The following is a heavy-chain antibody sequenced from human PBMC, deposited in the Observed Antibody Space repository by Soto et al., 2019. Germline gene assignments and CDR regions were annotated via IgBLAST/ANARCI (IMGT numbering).Heavy chain of an antibody. CDR2: ISGSGGST. Sequence: PGGSLRLSCAASGFTFSSYAMSWVRQAPGKGLEWVSAISGSGGSTYYADSVKGRFTISRDNSKNTLYLQMNSLRAEDTAVYYCAKIPYYDFWSGYYWVLAAGNAFDIWGQGTMVTVSS. D-gene: IGHD3-3*01. CDR3: AKIPYYDFWSGYYWVLAAGNAFDI. CDR1: GFTFSSYA. V-gene: IGHV3-23*01. J-gene: IGHJ3*02.